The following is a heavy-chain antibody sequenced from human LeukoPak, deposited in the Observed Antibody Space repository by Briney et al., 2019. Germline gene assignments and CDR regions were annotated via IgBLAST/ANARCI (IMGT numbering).Heavy chain of an antibody. V-gene: IGHV1-18*01. Sequence: GASVKVSCKPSGYTFINHGISWVGQAPGQGLEWMGWISAYNGRTEYAPNLQDRVTMTTDTSTTTAYMELRSLTSDDTAVYYCGRWSPNPNDSWGQGTLVTVSS. CDR1: GYTFINHG. CDR2: ISAYNGRT. CDR3: GRWSPNPNDS. J-gene: IGHJ5*01. D-gene: IGHD3-3*01.